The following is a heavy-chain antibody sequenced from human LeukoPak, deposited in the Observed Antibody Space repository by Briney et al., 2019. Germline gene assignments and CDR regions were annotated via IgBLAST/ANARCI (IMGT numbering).Heavy chain of an antibody. V-gene: IGHV3-21*01. D-gene: IGHD4-17*01. CDR2: ISSSSSYI. J-gene: IGHJ4*02. CDR3: ARDLMTTVTTVDY. CDR1: GFTFSSYS. Sequence: GGSLRLSCAASGFTFSSYSMNWVRQAPGKGLEWVSSISSSSSYIHYADSVKGRFTISRDNAKNSLYLQMNSLRAEDTAVYYCARDLMTTVTTVDYWGQGTLVTVSS.